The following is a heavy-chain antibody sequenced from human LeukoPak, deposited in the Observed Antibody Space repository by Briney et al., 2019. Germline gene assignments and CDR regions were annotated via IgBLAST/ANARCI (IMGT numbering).Heavy chain of an antibody. J-gene: IGHJ4*02. Sequence: GGSLRLSCAVSEFTFSVYSMSWVRQAPGKGLEWVAGIEEDGSAKYYADSVKGRFTISRDNAKSSLYLQMSSLRADDTAVYYCARETWKPYDYWGQGTLVTVSS. CDR3: ARETWKPYDY. CDR1: EFTFSVYS. D-gene: IGHD1-1*01. CDR2: IEEDGSAK. V-gene: IGHV3-7*01.